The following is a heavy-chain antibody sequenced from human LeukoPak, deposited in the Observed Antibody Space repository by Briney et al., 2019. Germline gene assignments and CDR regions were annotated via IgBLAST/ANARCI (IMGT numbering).Heavy chain of an antibody. D-gene: IGHD3-22*01. J-gene: IGHJ4*02. CDR3: ARSRENYYDSSGIFDY. Sequence: SETPSLTCAVYGGSFSGYYWSWIRQPPGKGLEWIGEINHSGSTNYNPSLKSRVTISVDTSKNQFSLKLSSVTAADTAVYYCARSRENYYDSSGIFDYWGQGTLVTVSS. CDR2: INHSGST. CDR1: GGSFSGYY. V-gene: IGHV4-34*01.